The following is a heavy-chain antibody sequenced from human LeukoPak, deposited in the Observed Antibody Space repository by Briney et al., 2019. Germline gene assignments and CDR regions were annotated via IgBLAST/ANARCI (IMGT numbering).Heavy chain of an antibody. CDR3: AKDRMTTVTYYFDH. Sequence: GGSLRLSCAASGFTFSSYGMHWVRQAPGKGLEWVAVISYDGSNKYYADSVKGRFTISRDNSKNTLYLQMNSLRAEDTAVYYCAKDRMTTVTYYFDHWGQGTLVTVSS. D-gene: IGHD4-11*01. V-gene: IGHV3-30*18. J-gene: IGHJ4*02. CDR1: GFTFSSYG. CDR2: ISYDGSNK.